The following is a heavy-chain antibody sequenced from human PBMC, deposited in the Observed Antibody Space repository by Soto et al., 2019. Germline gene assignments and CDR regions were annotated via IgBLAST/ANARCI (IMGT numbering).Heavy chain of an antibody. CDR3: ARSPAMGSSADEFFDS. D-gene: IGHD6-6*01. Sequence: SETLSLTCAVYGGSFSGYYWSWIRQPPGKGLEWIGEINHSGSTNYNPSLKSRVTISVDTSKNQFSLKLSSVTAADTAVYYCARSPAMGSSADEFFDSWGQGTPVTVSS. CDR2: INHSGST. J-gene: IGHJ4*02. V-gene: IGHV4-34*01. CDR1: GGSFSGYY.